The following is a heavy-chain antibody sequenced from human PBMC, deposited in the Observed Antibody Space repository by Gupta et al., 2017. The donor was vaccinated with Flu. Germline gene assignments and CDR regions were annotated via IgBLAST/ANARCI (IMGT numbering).Heavy chain of an antibody. Sequence: QLQAQESGPGLEKPPETLSLACIVSRGSISSRSYYWGWIRQPPGKGLEWIGSFYYSGRPHQNPSLNSRITMSVDSSKKWFSVKLSSVTAADTAVYFEVSFRILQWFQLLYGQSTYYDDYYMDVWGRGTTVTVSS. J-gene: IGHJ6*03. CDR3: VSFRILQWFQLLYGQSTYYDDYYMDV. V-gene: IGHV4-39*01. CDR1: RGSISSRSYY. D-gene: IGHD2-2*02. CDR2: FYYSGRP.